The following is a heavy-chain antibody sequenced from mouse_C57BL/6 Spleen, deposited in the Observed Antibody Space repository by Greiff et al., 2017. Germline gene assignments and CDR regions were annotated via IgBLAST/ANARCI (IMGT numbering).Heavy chain of an antibody. CDR2: IYPSDSET. J-gene: IGHJ2*01. Sequence: VQLQQPGAELVRPGSSVKLSCKASGYTFTSYWMDWVKQRPGQGLEWIGNIYPSDSETHYNQKFKDKATLTVDKSSSTAYMQLSSLTSEDSAVYYCARGGGDDYFDYWGQGTTLTVSS. V-gene: IGHV1-61*01. D-gene: IGHD1-1*02. CDR1: GYTFTSYW. CDR3: ARGGGDDYFDY.